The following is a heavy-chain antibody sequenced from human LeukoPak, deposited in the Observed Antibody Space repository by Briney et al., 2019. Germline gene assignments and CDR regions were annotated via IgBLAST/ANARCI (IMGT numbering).Heavy chain of an antibody. D-gene: IGHD6-13*01. J-gene: IGHJ4*02. CDR3: ARDRVSSWPDY. CDR1: GFTFSSYA. CDR2: ISYDGSNK. V-gene: IGHV3-30*04. Sequence: GGSLRLSCAASGFTFSSYAMHWVRQAPGKGLEWVAAISYDGSNKYYADSVKGRFTISRDNSKNTLYLQMNSLRAEDTAVYYCARDRVSSWPDYWGQGTLVTVSS.